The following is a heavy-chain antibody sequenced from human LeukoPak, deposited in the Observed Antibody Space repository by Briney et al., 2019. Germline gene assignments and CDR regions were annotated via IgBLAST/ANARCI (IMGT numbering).Heavy chain of an antibody. CDR3: ARLGLRVSDYYDSSGYCPPFDP. V-gene: IGHV5-51*01. Sequence: GKSLNISCMGSGYSFTSYWIGWVRQMPGKGLEWMRIIYPGDSDTRYSPSFQGQVTISADKSISTAYLQWSSLKASDTAMYYCARLGLRVSDYYDSSGYCPPFDPWGQGTLVTVSS. CDR2: IYPGDSDT. CDR1: GYSFTSYW. D-gene: IGHD3-22*01. J-gene: IGHJ5*02.